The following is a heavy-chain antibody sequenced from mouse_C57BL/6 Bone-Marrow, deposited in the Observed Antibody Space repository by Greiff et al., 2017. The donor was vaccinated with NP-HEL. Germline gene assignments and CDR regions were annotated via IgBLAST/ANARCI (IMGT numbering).Heavy chain of an antibody. V-gene: IGHV14-4*01. CDR2: IDPENGDT. D-gene: IGHD1-1*01. Sequence: EVQLQQSGAELVRPGASVKLSCTASGFNIKDDYMHWVKQRPEQGLEWIGWIDPENGDTEYASKFQGKATITADTSSNTAYLQLSSLTSEDTAVYYCTSPLTTVAYWGQGTLVTVSA. CDR3: TSPLTTVAY. CDR1: GFNIKDDY. J-gene: IGHJ3*01.